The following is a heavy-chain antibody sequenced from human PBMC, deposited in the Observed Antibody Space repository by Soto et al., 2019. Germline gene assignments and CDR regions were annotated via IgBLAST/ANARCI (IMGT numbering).Heavy chain of an antibody. CDR3: ARGTPVWFDP. CDR2: INAGNGNT. D-gene: IGHD3-10*01. J-gene: IGHJ5*02. V-gene: IGHV1-3*01. CDR1: GYTFSDYA. Sequence: ASVKVSCKASGYTFSDYAIHWVRQAPGQRPEWMGWINAGNGNTKYSQKFQGRVTITRDTSASTAYMELSSLRSEDTAVYYCARGTPVWFDPWGKGTLVTVS.